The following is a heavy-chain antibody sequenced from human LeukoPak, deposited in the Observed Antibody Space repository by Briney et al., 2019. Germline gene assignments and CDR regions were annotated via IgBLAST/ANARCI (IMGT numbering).Heavy chain of an antibody. CDR1: GFTFSDYY. J-gene: IGHJ4*02. CDR2: INPSSTTI. D-gene: IGHD5-24*01. Sequence: GGSLRLSCAASGFTFSDYYMSWIRQAPGKGLEGGSYINPSSTTIYYADSVKGRFTISRDNAKNSLYLQMNSLRDEDTAVYYCARAQDPTILSYFDYWGQGTLVTVSS. V-gene: IGHV3-11*04. CDR3: ARAQDPTILSYFDY.